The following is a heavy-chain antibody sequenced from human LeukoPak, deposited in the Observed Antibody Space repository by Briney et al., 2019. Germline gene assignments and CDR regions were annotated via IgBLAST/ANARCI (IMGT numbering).Heavy chain of an antibody. V-gene: IGHV4-59*04. CDR3: ATSDTVSTYNWFDP. CDR1: GGSISSYY. J-gene: IGHJ5*02. D-gene: IGHD5/OR15-5a*01. Sequence: SETLSLTCTVSGGSISSYYWSWIRQSPGKGLEWIGYIYYSGSTYYNPSLKSRVTISVDTSKSQFSLNLSSLTAADTAVYYCATSDTVSTYNWFDPWGQGTLVTVS. CDR2: IYYSGST.